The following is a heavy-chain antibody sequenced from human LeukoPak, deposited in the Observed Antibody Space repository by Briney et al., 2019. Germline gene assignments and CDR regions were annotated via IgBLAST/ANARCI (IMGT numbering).Heavy chain of an antibody. V-gene: IGHV1-69*04. CDR2: IIPILGIA. D-gene: IGHD2/OR15-2a*01. CDR1: GGTFSSYT. J-gene: IGHJ3*02. Sequence: SVKVSCKASGGTFSSYTISWVRQAPGQGLEWMGRIIPILGIANYAQKFQGRVTITADKSASTAYMELSSLRSEDTAVYYCARDGAENSFDIWGQGTMVTVSS. CDR3: ARDGAENSFDI.